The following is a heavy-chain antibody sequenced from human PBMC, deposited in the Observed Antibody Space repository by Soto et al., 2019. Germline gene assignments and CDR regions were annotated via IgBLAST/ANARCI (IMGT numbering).Heavy chain of an antibody. Sequence: QVQLVESGGGVVQPGRSLRLSCAASGFTFSSYGMHWVRQAPGKGLEWVAVISYDGSNKYYADSVKGRFTISRDNSKNTLYLQMNSLRAEDTAVYYCAKADGYNSPHYYYYGMDVWGQGTTVTVSS. CDR1: GFTFSSYG. CDR3: AKADGYNSPHYYYYGMDV. J-gene: IGHJ6*02. D-gene: IGHD5-12*01. V-gene: IGHV3-30*18. CDR2: ISYDGSNK.